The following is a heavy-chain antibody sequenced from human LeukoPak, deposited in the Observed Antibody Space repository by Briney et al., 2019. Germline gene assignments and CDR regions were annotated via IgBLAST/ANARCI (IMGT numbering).Heavy chain of an antibody. CDR1: GYRFSSNH. CDR3: ARDSNWAFDS. D-gene: IGHD1-1*01. J-gene: IGHJ4*02. V-gene: IGHV1-46*01. Sequence: ASVKVSCKASGYRFSSNHMHWVRQPPGQGLEWMGIIKSGGCGTTYAQKFQGRIALTRDTSTTTFYMDLNNLRFEDTAVYYCARDSNWAFDSWGQGTLVTVSS. CDR2: IKSGGCGT.